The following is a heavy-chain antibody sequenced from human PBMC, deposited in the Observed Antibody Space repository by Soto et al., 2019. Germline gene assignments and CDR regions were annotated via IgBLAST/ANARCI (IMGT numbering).Heavy chain of an antibody. V-gene: IGHV3-53*01. Sequence: QPGGSLRLSCAASGFTVSSNYMSWVRQAPGKGLEWVSVIYSGGSTYYADSVKGRFTISRDNSKNTLYLQMNSLRAEDTAVYYCARDRAWSSSSSQYYYYYGMDVWGQGTTVTVSS. CDR1: GFTVSSNY. CDR2: IYSGGST. J-gene: IGHJ6*02. D-gene: IGHD6-6*01. CDR3: ARDRAWSSSSSQYYYYYGMDV.